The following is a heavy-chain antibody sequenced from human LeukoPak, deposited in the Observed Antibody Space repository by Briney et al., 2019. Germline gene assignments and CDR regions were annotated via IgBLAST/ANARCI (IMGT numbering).Heavy chain of an antibody. Sequence: SETLSLTCTVSGGSISSYYWTWIRQPAGKGLEWIGRIHTSGTTNYNPSLTSRLTLSLDTSKNQFSLKVTSVTAADTAVYYCVRDSRAKYFDYWGQGILVTVSS. CDR1: GGSISSYY. V-gene: IGHV4-4*07. CDR3: VRDSRAKYFDY. J-gene: IGHJ4*02. CDR2: IHTSGTT.